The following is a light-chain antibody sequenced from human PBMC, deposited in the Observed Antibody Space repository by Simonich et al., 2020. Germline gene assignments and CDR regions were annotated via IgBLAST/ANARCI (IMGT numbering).Light chain of an antibody. Sequence: QSALTQPASVSGSPGQSLTISCTGTSRDVGGYNYVSCYQQHPGKAPKRMIYDVSKRPSGVSNRFSGSKSGNTASLTISGLQAEDEADYYCSSYTSSSTYVFGTGTKVTVL. V-gene: IGLV2-14*01. CDR3: SSYTSSSTYV. J-gene: IGLJ1*01. CDR2: DVS. CDR1: SRDVGGYNY.